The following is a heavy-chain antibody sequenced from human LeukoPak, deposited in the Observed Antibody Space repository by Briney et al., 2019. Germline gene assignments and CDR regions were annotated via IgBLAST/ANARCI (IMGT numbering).Heavy chain of an antibody. V-gene: IGHV4-34*01. D-gene: IGHD3-10*01. CDR1: GVSFSGYY. CDR2: INHSGST. J-gene: IGHJ4*02. CDR3: ERGANMKLYYYGSGSGKFDY. Sequence: SETLFLTCAVDGVSFSGYYWSGLRQPPREGLEWIGEINHSGSTNYNPSLKSRLTIPVDTSKNQLSLKLSSVTAADTAVYYCERGANMKLYYYGSGSGKFDYWGQGTLVTVSS.